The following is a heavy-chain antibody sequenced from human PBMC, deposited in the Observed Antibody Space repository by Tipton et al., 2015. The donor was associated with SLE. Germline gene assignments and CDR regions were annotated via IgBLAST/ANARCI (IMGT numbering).Heavy chain of an antibody. CDR3: ARLGEFDDLSIDS. CDR2: INQFGRT. J-gene: IGHJ4*02. Sequence: TLSLTCDVYDGSFSGYYWTYIRQPPGKGLEWIGEINQFGRTNYSPSLNSRVTMSIDTSKNQFSLKLTSVTAADTAVYYCARLGEFDDLSIDSWGQGTLVTVSS. D-gene: IGHD3-16*01. CDR1: DGSFSGYY. V-gene: IGHV4-34*10.